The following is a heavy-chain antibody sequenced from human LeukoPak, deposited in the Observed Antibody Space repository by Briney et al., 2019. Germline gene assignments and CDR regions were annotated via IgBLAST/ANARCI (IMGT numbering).Heavy chain of an antibody. CDR3: AKGYYYDSSGYYPIVGATDI. CDR1: GFTFSSYG. J-gene: IGHJ3*02. CDR2: ITGSGGST. V-gene: IGHV3-23*01. Sequence: GGSLRLSCAASGFTFSSYGMSWDRQAPGKGLEWVSAITGSGGSTYYADSVKGRFTISRDNSKNTLYLQMNSLRAEDTAVYYCAKGYYYDSSGYYPIVGATDIWGQGTMVTVSS. D-gene: IGHD3-22*01.